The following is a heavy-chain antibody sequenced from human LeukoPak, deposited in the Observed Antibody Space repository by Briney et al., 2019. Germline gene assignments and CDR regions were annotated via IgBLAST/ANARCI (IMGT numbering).Heavy chain of an antibody. Sequence: GGSLRLSCAASGFTFSNYAMSWVRQAPEKGLEWVSTISGSGGSTYYADSVKGRFTISRVNAKNSLYLQMNSLRPEDTAVYYCGREPDYGDPYWGQGTLVTVSS. V-gene: IGHV3-23*01. CDR1: GFTFSNYA. D-gene: IGHD4/OR15-4a*01. CDR2: ISGSGGST. J-gene: IGHJ4*02. CDR3: GREPDYGDPY.